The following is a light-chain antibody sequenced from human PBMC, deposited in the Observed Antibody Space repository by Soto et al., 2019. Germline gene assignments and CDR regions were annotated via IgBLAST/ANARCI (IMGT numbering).Light chain of an antibody. V-gene: IGLV2-14*02. Sequence: QSALTQPAPVSGSPGQSITISCTGTSSDVGSYNLVSWYQQHPGKPPKLIIYDVANRPSGVSNRFSGSKSGSTASLIISRLQTEDEADYYCVSYTSSTTYVFGTGTKVTVL. CDR2: DVA. CDR1: SSDVGSYNL. J-gene: IGLJ1*01. CDR3: VSYTSSTTYV.